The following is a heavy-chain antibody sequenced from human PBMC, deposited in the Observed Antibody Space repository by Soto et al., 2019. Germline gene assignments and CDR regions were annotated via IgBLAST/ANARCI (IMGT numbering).Heavy chain of an antibody. CDR2: IKSKTDGGTT. D-gene: IGHD5-18*01. V-gene: IGHV3-15*01. Sequence: PGGSLRLSCAASGFTFSNAWMSWVRQAPGKGLEWVGRIKSKTDGGTTDYAAPVKGRFTISRDDSKNTLYLQMNSLKTEDTAVYYCTTAGDSYGYIYFDYSGQGTLVTVYS. J-gene: IGHJ4*02. CDR1: GFTFSNAW. CDR3: TTAGDSYGYIYFDY.